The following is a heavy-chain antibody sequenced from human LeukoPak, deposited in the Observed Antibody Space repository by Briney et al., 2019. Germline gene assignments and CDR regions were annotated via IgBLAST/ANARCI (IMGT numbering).Heavy chain of an antibody. J-gene: IGHJ4*02. CDR2: IGGSGAST. V-gene: IGHV3-23*01. CDR3: AKSTGFDLERSDY. CDR1: GFTFSSYA. Sequence: QTGGSLRLSCAASGFTFSSYAMSWVRQAPGKGLEWVSAIGGSGASTFYRDSVKGRFTISRDNSNNALHLQMNSLRVEDTAIYYCAKSTGFDLERSDYWGQGTLVTVSS. D-gene: IGHD1-1*01.